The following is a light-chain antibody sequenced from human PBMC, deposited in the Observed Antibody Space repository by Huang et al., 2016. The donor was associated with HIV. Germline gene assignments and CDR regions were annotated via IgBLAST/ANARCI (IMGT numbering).Light chain of an antibody. CDR3: QQYNVWPPYT. Sequence: EVVMTQSPATLSVSPGERVTLSCRASQSVSVNLAWYQQKPGQAPRLLVYGASTRAAGIPVRFSGSGSGAEFTLTISSLQAEDFAIYYCQQYNVWPPYTFGQGTRLDIK. J-gene: IGKJ2*01. V-gene: IGKV3-15*01. CDR2: GAS. CDR1: QSVSVN.